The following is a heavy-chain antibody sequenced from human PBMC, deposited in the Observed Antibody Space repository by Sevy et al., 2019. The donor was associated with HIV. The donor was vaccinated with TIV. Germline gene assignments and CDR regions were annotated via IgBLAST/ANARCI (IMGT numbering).Heavy chain of an antibody. CDR1: GASIGSYY. J-gene: IGHJ4*02. CDR2: IYYNGHI. CDR3: AGENAWGRGYS. V-gene: IGHV4-59*08. D-gene: IGHD1-26*01. Sequence: SETLSLICSVSGASIGSYYWSWIRQPPGKGLEWIANIYYNGHINYNPSLKSRVTLSLDTSKNQFSLRLSSVTAADTAMYYCAGENAWGRGYSWGQGTLVTVSS.